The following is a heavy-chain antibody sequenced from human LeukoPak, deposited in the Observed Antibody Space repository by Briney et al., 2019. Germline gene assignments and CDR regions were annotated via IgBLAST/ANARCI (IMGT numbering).Heavy chain of an antibody. V-gene: IGHV1-18*01. CDR1: DYTFSNYG. CDR3: TRDPGRSMEWLLFDF. D-gene: IGHD3-3*01. J-gene: IGHJ4*02. Sequence: ASVKVSCKAPDYTFSNYGISWVRQAPGQGLEWMGRIGAYNGNTNCAQKFQGRVTMTTDTSTSTAYMELRSLRSDDTAVYYCTRDPGRSMEWLLFDFWGQGTLVTVSS. CDR2: IGAYNGNT.